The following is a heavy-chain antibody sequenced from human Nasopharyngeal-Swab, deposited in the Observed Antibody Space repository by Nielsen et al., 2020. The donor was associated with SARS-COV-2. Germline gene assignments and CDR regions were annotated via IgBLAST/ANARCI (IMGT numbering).Heavy chain of an antibody. J-gene: IGHJ4*02. V-gene: IGHV4-39*01. Sequence: WIPQPPGKGLEWIGSIYYSGSTYYNPSLKSRVTISVDTSKNQFSLKLSSVTAADTAVYYCASLNVDTAMVPDYWGQGTLVTVSS. D-gene: IGHD5-18*01. CDR3: ASLNVDTAMVPDY. CDR2: IYYSGST.